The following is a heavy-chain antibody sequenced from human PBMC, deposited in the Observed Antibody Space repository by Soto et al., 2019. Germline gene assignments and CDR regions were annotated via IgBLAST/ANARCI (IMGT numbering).Heavy chain of an antibody. D-gene: IGHD2-2*01. Sequence: DVQLVETGGDLIQSGGSLRLSCAASGFTVSRNYMNWVRQAPGKGLEWVSVIYSGGNTYYADSVKGRFTISRDNAKNTLFFQMTDLRVEDRAVYYCGCGSSDNDGSLRVDYWGQGTLVTVSS. CDR3: GCGSSDNDGSLRVDY. V-gene: IGHV3-53*02. CDR2: IYSGGNT. CDR1: GFTVSRNY. J-gene: IGHJ4*02.